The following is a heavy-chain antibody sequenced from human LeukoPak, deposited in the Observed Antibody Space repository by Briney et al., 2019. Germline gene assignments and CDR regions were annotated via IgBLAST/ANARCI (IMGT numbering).Heavy chain of an antibody. D-gene: IGHD1-26*01. CDR2: IYSGGST. CDR3: ARLSGSYRSYFDY. J-gene: IGHJ4*02. Sequence: GGSLRLSCAASGFTVSSNYMSWVRQAPGKGLEWVSVIYSGGSTYYADSVKGRFTISRDNSKNTLSLQMNSLRAEDTAVYYCARLSGSYRSYFDYWGQGTLVTVSS. V-gene: IGHV3-53*01. CDR1: GFTVSSNY.